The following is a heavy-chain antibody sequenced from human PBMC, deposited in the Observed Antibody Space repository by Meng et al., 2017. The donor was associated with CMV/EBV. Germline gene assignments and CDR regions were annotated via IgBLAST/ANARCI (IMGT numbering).Heavy chain of an antibody. J-gene: IGHJ4*02. V-gene: IGHV4-39*07. Sequence: ESLKISCTVSGGSISSRSYYWGWIRQPPGKGLEWIGTIYYSGSTYYNPSLKSRVTISIDTSKHQFSLKLSSVTAADTAVYYCARGLKYQLVMSGRGYFDYWGQGMLVTVSS. D-gene: IGHD2-2*01. CDR1: GGSISSRSYY. CDR2: IYYSGST. CDR3: ARGLKYQLVMSGRGYFDY.